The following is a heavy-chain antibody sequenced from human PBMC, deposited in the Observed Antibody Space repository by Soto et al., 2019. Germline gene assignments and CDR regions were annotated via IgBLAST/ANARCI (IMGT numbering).Heavy chain of an antibody. CDR2: IYPGDSET. J-gene: IGHJ3*02. Sequence: GESLKISCKASGNIFSNYWIIWVRQLPGKGLESMGIIYPGDSETTYSPSFQGQVSISADKSLTTAFLQWSSLKASDTAMYYCARRGIDDDAYDIWGEGTMVTVS. CDR3: ARRGIDDDAYDI. D-gene: IGHD2-21*01. V-gene: IGHV5-51*01. CDR1: GNIFSNYW.